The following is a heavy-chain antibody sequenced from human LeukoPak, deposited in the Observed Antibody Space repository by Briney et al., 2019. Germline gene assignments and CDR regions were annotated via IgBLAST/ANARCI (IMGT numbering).Heavy chain of an antibody. Sequence: GGSLRLSCSASGFTFSSYAMSWVRQAPGKGLEWVANIKQDGSEKYYVDSVKGRFTISRDNAKNSLYLQMNSLRAEDTAVYYCARETYSYGSPFDYWGQGTLVTVSS. J-gene: IGHJ4*02. D-gene: IGHD5-18*01. CDR3: ARETYSYGSPFDY. CDR1: GFTFSSYA. V-gene: IGHV3-7*05. CDR2: IKQDGSEK.